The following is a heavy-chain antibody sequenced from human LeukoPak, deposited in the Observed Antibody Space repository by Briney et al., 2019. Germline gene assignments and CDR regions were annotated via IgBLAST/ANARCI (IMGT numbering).Heavy chain of an antibody. V-gene: IGHV4-61*02. D-gene: IGHD6-19*01. CDR1: GGSISSGSYY. J-gene: IGHJ5*02. CDR2: IYTSGST. Sequence: SETLSLTCTVPGGSISSGSYYWSWIRQPAGKGLEWIGRIYTSGSTNYNPSLKSRVTISVDTSKNQFSLKLSSVTAADTAVYYCASSPTLGIAVAGNWFDPWGQGTLVTVSS. CDR3: ASSPTLGIAVAGNWFDP.